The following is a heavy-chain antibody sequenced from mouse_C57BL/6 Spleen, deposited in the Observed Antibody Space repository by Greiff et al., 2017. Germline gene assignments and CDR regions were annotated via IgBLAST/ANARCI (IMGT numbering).Heavy chain of an antibody. CDR1: GYAFSSSW. Sequence: VQLQQSGPELVKPGASVKISCKASGYAFSSSWMNWVKQRPGKGLEWIGRIYPGDGDTNYNGKFKGKATLTADKSSSTAYMQLSSLTSEDSAVYCGATNYDYDWFAYWGQGTLVTVSA. CDR3: ATNYDYDWFAY. V-gene: IGHV1-82*01. CDR2: IYPGDGDT. D-gene: IGHD2-4*01. J-gene: IGHJ3*01.